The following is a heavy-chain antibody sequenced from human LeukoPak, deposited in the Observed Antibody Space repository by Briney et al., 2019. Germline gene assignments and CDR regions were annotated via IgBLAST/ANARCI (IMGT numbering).Heavy chain of an antibody. V-gene: IGHV1-2*06. Sequence: GASVKVSCKASGYTFTGYYMHWVRQAPGQGLEWMGRINPNSGGTNYAQKFQGRVTMTRDTSISTAYMELSRLRFDDTAVYYCARMATLLSYYYGMDVWGQGTTVTVSS. CDR3: ARMATLLSYYYGMDV. D-gene: IGHD2-15*01. J-gene: IGHJ6*02. CDR2: INPNSGGT. CDR1: GYTFTGYY.